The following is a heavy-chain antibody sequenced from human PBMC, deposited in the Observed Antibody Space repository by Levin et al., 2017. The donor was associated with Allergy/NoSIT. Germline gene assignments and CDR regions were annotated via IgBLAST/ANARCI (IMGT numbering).Heavy chain of an antibody. Sequence: NPSETLSLTCTVSGGSISGSAYSWGWIRQPPGKGLEWVGTISYTGSASYYPSLKSRVTISVDTSKTQVSLKLSSVTAADTAVYYCVRELRLGELSFSDYWGQGTLVTVSS. CDR3: VRELRLGELSFSDY. J-gene: IGHJ4*02. CDR1: GGSISGSAYS. V-gene: IGHV4-39*07. CDR2: ISYTGSA. D-gene: IGHD3-16*02.